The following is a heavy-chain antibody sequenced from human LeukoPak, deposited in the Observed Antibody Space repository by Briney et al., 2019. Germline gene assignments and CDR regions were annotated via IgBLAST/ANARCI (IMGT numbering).Heavy chain of an antibody. CDR3: ARRPVAAEYFQH. Sequence: QSGGSLRLSCTGSGFSFTNYAMHWVRQAPGEGLEWVAVISYDESNIYYVDSVKGRFTISRDLSTNTLYLQMNSLTTEDTAMYFCARRPVAAEYFQHWGQGTLVTVSS. CDR1: GFSFTNYA. CDR2: ISYDESNI. J-gene: IGHJ1*01. D-gene: IGHD6-25*01. V-gene: IGHV3-30*03.